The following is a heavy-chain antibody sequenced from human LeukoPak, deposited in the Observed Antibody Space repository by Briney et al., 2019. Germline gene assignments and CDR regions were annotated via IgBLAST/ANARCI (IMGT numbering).Heavy chain of an antibody. CDR3: ARAGIVATTPFGY. Sequence: PSETLSLTCTVSGGSISSNYWSWIRQPPGKGLEWIGYIFYTGSTNYNPSLKSRVTISVDTSKNQFSLRLSSVTAADTAVYYCARAGIVATTPFGYWGQGTLVSVSS. CDR1: GGSISSNY. D-gene: IGHD5-24*01. J-gene: IGHJ4*02. CDR2: IFYTGST. V-gene: IGHV4-59*01.